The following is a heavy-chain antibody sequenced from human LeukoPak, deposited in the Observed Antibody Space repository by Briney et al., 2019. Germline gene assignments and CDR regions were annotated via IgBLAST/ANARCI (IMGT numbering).Heavy chain of an antibody. Sequence: GGSLRLSCVASGFIFDDSLMHWVRQAPGKGVEWISLISRDGSTPYYADSVKGRFTISRDNSKNSLFLQMNSLTPEDTAVYYCARDIRGNYFDSWGQGTLVTVSS. CDR2: ISRDGSTP. V-gene: IGHV3-43*01. J-gene: IGHJ4*02. D-gene: IGHD3-16*01. CDR1: GFIFDDSL. CDR3: ARDIRGNYFDS.